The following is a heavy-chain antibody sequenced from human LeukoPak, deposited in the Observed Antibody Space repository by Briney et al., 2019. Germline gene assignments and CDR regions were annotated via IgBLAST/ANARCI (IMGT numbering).Heavy chain of an antibody. CDR2: IYYSGST. CDR1: GCSISSYY. V-gene: IGHV4-59*01. J-gene: IGHJ5*02. Sequence: SETLYLTCTVSGCSISSYYWSWIRQPPGKGLEWIGYIYYSGSTNYNPSLKSGVTISVDTSKNQFSLKLSSVTAADTAVYYCARDEYNWFDPWGQGTLVTVSS. CDR3: ARDEYNWFDP.